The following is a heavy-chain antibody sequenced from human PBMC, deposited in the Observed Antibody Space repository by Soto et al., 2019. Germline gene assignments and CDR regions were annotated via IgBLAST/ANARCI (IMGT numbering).Heavy chain of an antibody. CDR1: GLTFSNYA. D-gene: IGHD3-16*02. CDR3: ANNEEGKLPKVIDF. J-gene: IGHJ4*02. Sequence: GGSLRLSCATSGLTFSNYAMSWVRQAPGGGLEWVSSMSGSSSTTYYADSVRGRFTISRDRSKNTLYLQMSSLRAEDTALYYCANNEEGKLPKVIDFWGQGTLVTVSS. CDR2: MSGSSSTT. V-gene: IGHV3-23*01.